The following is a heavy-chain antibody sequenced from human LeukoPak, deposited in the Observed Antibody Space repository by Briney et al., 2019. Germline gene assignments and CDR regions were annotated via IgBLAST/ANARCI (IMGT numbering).Heavy chain of an antibody. D-gene: IGHD3-10*01. CDR1: GYTFTSYY. CDR3: ARLSSGTRDAFDI. Sequence: GASVKVSCKASGYTFTSYYMHWVRQAPGQGLEWMGIINPSGGSTSYAQKFQGRVTMTRDMSTSTVYMELSSLRSEDTAVYYCARLSSGTRDAFDIWGQGTMVTVSS. V-gene: IGHV1-46*01. J-gene: IGHJ3*02. CDR2: INPSGGST.